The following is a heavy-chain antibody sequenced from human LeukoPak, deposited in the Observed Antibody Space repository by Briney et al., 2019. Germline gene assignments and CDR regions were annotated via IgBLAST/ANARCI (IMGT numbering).Heavy chain of an antibody. D-gene: IGHD3-3*01. V-gene: IGHV3-13*01. J-gene: IGHJ6*02. CDR3: ARGNYDFWSGPRTYYYGMDV. CDR2: IGTAGDT. Sequence: GGSLRLSCAASGFTFSSYDMHWVRQATGKGLEWVSAIGTAGDTYYPGSVKGRFTISRENAKNSLYLQMNSLRAGDTAVYYCARGNYDFWSGPRTYYYGMDVWGQGTTVTVSS. CDR1: GFTFSSYD.